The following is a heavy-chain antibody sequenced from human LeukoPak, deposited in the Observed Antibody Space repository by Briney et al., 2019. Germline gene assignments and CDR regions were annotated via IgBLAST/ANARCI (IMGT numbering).Heavy chain of an antibody. Sequence: GGSLRFSCAASGFTFSSYSMNWVRQAPGKGLEWVSYISSSSSTIYYADSVKGRFTISRDNAKNSLYLQMNSLRAEDTAVYYCARRDIAAAGTPFDYWGQGTLVTVS. CDR3: ARRDIAAAGTPFDY. J-gene: IGHJ4*02. CDR2: ISSSSSTI. CDR1: GFTFSSYS. D-gene: IGHD6-13*01. V-gene: IGHV3-48*01.